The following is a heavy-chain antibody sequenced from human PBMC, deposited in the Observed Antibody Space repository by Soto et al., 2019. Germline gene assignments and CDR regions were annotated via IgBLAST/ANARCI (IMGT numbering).Heavy chain of an antibody. J-gene: IGHJ4*02. CDR3: ARAWNDYSPPLDY. Sequence: QVQLQESGPGLVKPSETLSLTCTVSGVSVSSYYWSWIRQSPGKGLEWIGYMYYTGKTNYNPSLKSRVTISVDTSKNQFSLKLNSVTAADTAVYYCARAWNDYSPPLDYWGRGALVTVSS. CDR1: GVSVSSYY. V-gene: IGHV4-59*02. CDR2: MYYTGKT. D-gene: IGHD1-1*01.